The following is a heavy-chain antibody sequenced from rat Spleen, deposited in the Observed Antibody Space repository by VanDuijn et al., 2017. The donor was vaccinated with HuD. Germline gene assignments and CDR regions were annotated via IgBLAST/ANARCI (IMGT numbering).Heavy chain of an antibody. J-gene: IGHJ3*01. CDR2: MRFNGDT. Sequence: QVQLKESGPGLVQPSQTLSLTCTVSGLSLTTYNLHWVRQPPGKGLEWMGRMRFNGDTSYNSSLKSRLSISRDTSKNQVFLKMNSLQTEDTAIYFCTRSHYGDTYTWLADWGQGTLVTVSS. D-gene: IGHD2-2*01. CDR1: GLSLTTYN. V-gene: IGHV2-63*01. CDR3: TRSHYGDTYTWLAD.